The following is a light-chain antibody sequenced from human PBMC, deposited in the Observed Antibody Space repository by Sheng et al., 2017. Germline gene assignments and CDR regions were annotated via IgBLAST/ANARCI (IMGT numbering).Light chain of an antibody. CDR1: QSISSNF. CDR3: QYYGRSPYS. Sequence: EIVLTQSPGTLSLSLGERATLSCRTSQSISSNFLAWYQQRPGQAPRLLIYGASSRATDIPDRFTGSGSGTDFTLTIRRLEPEDFAVYYCQYYGRSPYSFGQGTNLEIK. CDR2: GAS. J-gene: IGKJ2*03. V-gene: IGKV3-20*01.